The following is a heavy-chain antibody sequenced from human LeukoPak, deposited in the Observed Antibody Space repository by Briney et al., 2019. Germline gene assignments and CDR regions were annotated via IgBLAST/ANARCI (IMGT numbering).Heavy chain of an antibody. J-gene: IGHJ4*02. CDR2: ISGSGDST. D-gene: IGHD3-22*01. CDR1: GFTFSSYA. V-gene: IGHV3-23*01. CDR3: AKGATMIVVGGDY. Sequence: QPGGSLRLSCAASGFTFSSYAMSWVRQAPGKGLEWVSAISGSGDSTYYEDSVKGRFTISRDNSKNTLYLQMNSLRAEDTAIYYCAKGATMIVVGGDYWGQGTLVTVSS.